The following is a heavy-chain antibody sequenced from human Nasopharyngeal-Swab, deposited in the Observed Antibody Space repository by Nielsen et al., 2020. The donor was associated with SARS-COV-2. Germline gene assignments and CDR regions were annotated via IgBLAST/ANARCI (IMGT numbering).Heavy chain of an antibody. CDR2: ISSSSSYI. V-gene: IGHV3-21*01. J-gene: IGHJ6*02. D-gene: IGHD3-3*01. CDR1: GFTFNNYN. CDR3: ARDGLDYDFWSAYFMDV. Sequence: GESLKISCAASGFTFNNYNFNLVRQAPGQGLEWVSSISSSSSYIYYADSVKGRFTISRDNAKNSLYLQMNSLRAEDTAVYYCARDGLDYDFWSAYFMDVWGQGTTVTVSS.